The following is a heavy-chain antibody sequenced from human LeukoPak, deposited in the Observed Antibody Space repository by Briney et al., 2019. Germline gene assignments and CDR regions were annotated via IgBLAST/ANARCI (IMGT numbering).Heavy chain of an antibody. Sequence: GGSLRLSCAASGFTFDDYGMSWVRQAPGKGLEWVSGINWNGGSTGYADSVKGRFTISRDNARDSLFLQMNSLRVEDTAIYYCARAGLLFYFDYWGQGALVTVSS. D-gene: IGHD2/OR15-2a*01. CDR2: INWNGGST. CDR1: GFTFDDYG. CDR3: ARAGLLFYFDY. V-gene: IGHV3-20*04. J-gene: IGHJ4*02.